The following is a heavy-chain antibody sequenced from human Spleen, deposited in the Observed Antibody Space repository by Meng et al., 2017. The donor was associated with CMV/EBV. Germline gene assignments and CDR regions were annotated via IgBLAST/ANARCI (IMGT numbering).Heavy chain of an antibody. V-gene: IGHV1-2*02. Sequence: ASVKVSCKASGGTFSSYAISWVRQAPGQGLEWMGWINPNSGDTNHPHKFQGRVTMTRDTSISTAYMELSRLRSDDTAVYYCARDCSSTSCSDAFDIWGQGTMVTVSS. CDR3: ARDCSSTSCSDAFDI. CDR1: GGTFSSYA. CDR2: INPNSGDT. D-gene: IGHD2-2*01. J-gene: IGHJ3*02.